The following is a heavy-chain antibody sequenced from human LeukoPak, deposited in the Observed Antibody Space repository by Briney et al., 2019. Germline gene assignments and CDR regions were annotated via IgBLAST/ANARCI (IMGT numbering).Heavy chain of an antibody. CDR3: TTEIVTTSYFDY. D-gene: IGHD5-12*01. CDR2: IRYDGSNK. J-gene: IGHJ4*02. V-gene: IGHV3-30*02. Sequence: PGGSLRLSCAASGFTFSSYGMHWVRQAPGKGLEWVAFIRYDGSNKYYADSVKGRITISRDNSKNTLYLQMNSLKTEDTAVYYCTTEIVTTSYFDYWGQGALVTVSS. CDR1: GFTFSSYG.